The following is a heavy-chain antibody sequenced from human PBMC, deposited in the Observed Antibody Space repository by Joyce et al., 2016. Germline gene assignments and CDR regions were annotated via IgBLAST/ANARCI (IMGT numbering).Heavy chain of an antibody. Sequence: QVQLVESGGGVVQPGRSLRLSCAASGFTFSSYAMHWVRQAPCKGLDWGAVISYDGSIQYYADSVKGRFTISRDNSKNTLYLQMNSLRAEDTAVYYCAKDSNSCSGSSCYFHLDYWGQGTLVTVSS. V-gene: IGHV3-30*04. CDR2: ISYDGSIQ. CDR1: GFTFSSYA. J-gene: IGHJ4*02. D-gene: IGHD2-15*01. CDR3: AKDSNSCSGSSCYFHLDY.